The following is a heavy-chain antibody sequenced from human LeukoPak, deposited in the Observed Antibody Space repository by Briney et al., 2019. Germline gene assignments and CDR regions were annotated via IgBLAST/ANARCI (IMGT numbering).Heavy chain of an antibody. CDR1: EFTVSGNY. D-gene: IGHD3-22*01. J-gene: IGHJ5*01. CDR3: AKDRPNFHENSGHYYRRDGDS. V-gene: IGHV3-23*01. CDR2: MCGTAGCT. Sequence: PGGSLRLSCAASEFTVSGNYMSWVHQAPGKGLEWVASMCGTAGCTFYPDPVKERLTISRDNSKNVLYLRMNSLTAEDTAIYYCAKDRPNFHENSGHYYRRDGDSWGQGTLVTVSS.